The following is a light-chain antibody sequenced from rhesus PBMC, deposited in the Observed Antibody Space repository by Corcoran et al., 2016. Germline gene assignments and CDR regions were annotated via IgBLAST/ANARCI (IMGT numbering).Light chain of an antibody. CDR2: GVS. Sequence: QSAPTQPPSVSGSPGQSVTISCTGTTSDIGAYNYVSWHQQHPGKAPTLIIYGVSNRPSGVSDRFSGSKSGNTASLTISGLQAEDEADYYCCSYTTSSTYIFGSGTRLIVL. CDR3: CSYTTSSTYI. V-gene: IGLV2S7*01. J-gene: IGLJ1*01. CDR1: TSDIGAYNY.